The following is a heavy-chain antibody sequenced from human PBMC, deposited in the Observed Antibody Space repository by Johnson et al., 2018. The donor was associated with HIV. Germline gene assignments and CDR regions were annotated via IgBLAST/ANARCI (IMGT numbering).Heavy chain of an antibody. CDR1: GFTFSSYG. D-gene: IGHD3-10*01. V-gene: IGHV3-NL1*01. Sequence: QVQLVESGGGVVQPGGSLRLSCAASGFTFSSYGMHWVRQTPGKGLEWVSAISGSGGSTYYADSVKGRLTISRDISKNTLYLQMNSLRAEDTAVYYCAKVIARSNYYGSGSYRDPGAFDIWGQGTMVTVSS. CDR2: ISGSGGST. CDR3: AKVIARSNYYGSGSYRDPGAFDI. J-gene: IGHJ3*02.